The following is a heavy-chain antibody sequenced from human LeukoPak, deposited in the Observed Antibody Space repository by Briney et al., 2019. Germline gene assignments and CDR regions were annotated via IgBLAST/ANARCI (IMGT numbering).Heavy chain of an antibody. J-gene: IGHJ4*02. D-gene: IGHD4-17*01. V-gene: IGHV4-61*01. CDR2: IYYTGSI. Sequence: SGTLSLTCTVSGGSVSSGNYYWSWIRQPPGKGLEWIGYIYYTGSINYNPSLTSRVTISVDTSKNQLSLKLSSVTAADTAVYYCARGGDDYGDYTFDYWGQGTLVTVSS. CDR3: ARGGDDYGDYTFDY. CDR1: GGSVSSGNYY.